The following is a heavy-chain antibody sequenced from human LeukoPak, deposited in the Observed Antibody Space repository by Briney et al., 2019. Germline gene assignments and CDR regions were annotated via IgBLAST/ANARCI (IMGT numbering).Heavy chain of an antibody. CDR2: IYYSGST. CDR3: ARHGGGYSGYDFDY. D-gene: IGHD5-12*01. J-gene: IGHJ4*02. CDR1: GGSIRSPS. V-gene: IGHV4-59*08. Sequence: SETLSLTCTVSGGSIRSPSGSWIGSPPGKAREGLGYIYYSGSTNYNPSLKSRVTISVDTSKNQFSLKLSSVTAADTAVYYCARHGGGYSGYDFDYWGQGTLVTVSS.